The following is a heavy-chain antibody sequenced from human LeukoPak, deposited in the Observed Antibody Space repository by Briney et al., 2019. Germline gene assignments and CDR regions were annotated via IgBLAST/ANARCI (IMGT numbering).Heavy chain of an antibody. J-gene: IGHJ3*02. CDR1: GFTFDDYG. D-gene: IGHD3-16*02. CDR3: ARVPAGVIGMKDAFDI. Sequence: GGSLRLSCAASGFTFDDYGMSWVRQAPGKGLEWVSSISGSSSYIYYADSMKGRFTISRHNAKNSLYLQMNSLRAEDTAVYYCARVPAGVIGMKDAFDIWGQGTMVTVSS. V-gene: IGHV3-21*01. CDR2: ISGSSSYI.